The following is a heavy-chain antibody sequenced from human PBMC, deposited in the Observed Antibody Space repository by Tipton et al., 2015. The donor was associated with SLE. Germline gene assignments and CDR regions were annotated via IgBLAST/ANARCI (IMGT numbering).Heavy chain of an antibody. CDR3: ARQRLQPGGDYFDY. J-gene: IGHJ4*02. D-gene: IGHD4-11*01. V-gene: IGHV4-59*08. CDR1: GASFSSYY. Sequence: TLSLTCTVSGASFSSYYWTWIRQSPGKGLEWIGYIYYSGTTKYNPSLKSRVTISVDTSKTQFSLKLSSVTAADTAVYYCARQRLQPGGDYFDYWGQGTLVTVSS. CDR2: IYYSGTT.